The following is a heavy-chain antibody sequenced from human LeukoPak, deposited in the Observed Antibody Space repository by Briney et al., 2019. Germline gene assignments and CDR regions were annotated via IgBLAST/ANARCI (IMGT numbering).Heavy chain of an antibody. CDR3: ARGAYRSSIAAAGTFDY. Sequence: GGSLRLSCAASGFTFSNYGMSWVRQAPGKGLEWVSYISSSSSTIYYADSVKGRFTISRDNAKNSLYLQMNSLRAEDTAVYYCARGAYRSSIAAAGTFDYWGQGTLVTVSA. J-gene: IGHJ4*02. D-gene: IGHD6-13*01. CDR2: ISSSSSTI. CDR1: GFTFSNYG. V-gene: IGHV3-48*04.